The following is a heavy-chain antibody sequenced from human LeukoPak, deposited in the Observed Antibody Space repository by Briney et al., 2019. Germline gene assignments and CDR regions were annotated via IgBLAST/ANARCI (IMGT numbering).Heavy chain of an antibody. CDR3: ATALDWTVGKPFAL. Sequence: ASVKVSCKASGYTFSGYNIHWVRQAPGQGLEWMGWINPHSGTTNYAQKFQGRLTMTEDTSTDTAYMELRSLLSDDTAVYFCATALDWTVGKPFALWGRGTLVIVSS. CDR2: INPHSGTT. CDR1: GYTFSGYN. V-gene: IGHV1-2*02. D-gene: IGHD3-9*01. J-gene: IGHJ2*01.